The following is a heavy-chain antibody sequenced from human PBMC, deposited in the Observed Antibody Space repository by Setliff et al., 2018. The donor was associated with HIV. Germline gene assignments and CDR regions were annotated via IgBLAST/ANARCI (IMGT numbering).Heavy chain of an antibody. CDR3: ANYGDY. J-gene: IGHJ4*02. CDR1: GFSFDDYA. CDR2: ISDSGRSI. V-gene: IGHV3-23*01. D-gene: IGHD4-17*01. Sequence: PGGSLRLSCAASGFSFDDYAMHWVRQAPGKGLEWVSGISDSGRSIHYTASVKGRFTISRDNSKNTLYLQMNSLRDEDTAIYYCANYGDYWGQGTLVTVSS.